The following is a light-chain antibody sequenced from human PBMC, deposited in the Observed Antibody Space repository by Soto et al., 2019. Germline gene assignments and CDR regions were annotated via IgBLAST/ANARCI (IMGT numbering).Light chain of an antibody. Sequence: QSALTQPASVSGSPGQSITISCAGTTSDVAYYDLVSWYQQHLGRAPKLLIYEVDKRPSGISVRFSGSKSGATASLAISGLLPEDEAVYFCCTYAGHVPKFGGGTMLTVL. V-gene: IGLV2-23*02. J-gene: IGLJ2*01. CDR2: EVD. CDR1: TSDVAYYDL. CDR3: CTYAGHVPK.